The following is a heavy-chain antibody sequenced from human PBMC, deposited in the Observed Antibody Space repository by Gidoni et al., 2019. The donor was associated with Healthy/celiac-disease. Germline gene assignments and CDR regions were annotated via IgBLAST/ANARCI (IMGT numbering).Heavy chain of an antibody. Sequence: QVQLVESGGGVVQPGRSLRLSCAASGFTFSSYGRHGVRQAPGTGLEWVAVISYDGSNKYYADSVKGRFTISRDNSKNTLYLQMNSLRAEDTAVYYCAKDRRDGDYGPYYYGMDVWGQGTTVTVSS. V-gene: IGHV3-30*18. D-gene: IGHD4-17*01. CDR3: AKDRRDGDYGPYYYGMDV. CDR1: GFTFSSYG. J-gene: IGHJ6*02. CDR2: ISYDGSNK.